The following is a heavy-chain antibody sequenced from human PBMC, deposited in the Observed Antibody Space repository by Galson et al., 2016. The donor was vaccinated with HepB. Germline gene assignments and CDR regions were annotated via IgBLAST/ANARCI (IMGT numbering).Heavy chain of an antibody. CDR3: AKDYRYGDSCCHFDS. J-gene: IGHJ4*02. CDR2: IIENGGDT. D-gene: IGHD2-15*01. V-gene: IGHV3-23*01. CDR1: GFTSGDFA. Sequence: SLRLSCAVSGFTSGDFAMTWFRQAPGKGLEWVSGIIENGGDTYYADSVKGRFTISRDNSKNTLYLQMNSLRAEDTAVYYCAKDYRYGDSCCHFDSWGQGTLVTVSS.